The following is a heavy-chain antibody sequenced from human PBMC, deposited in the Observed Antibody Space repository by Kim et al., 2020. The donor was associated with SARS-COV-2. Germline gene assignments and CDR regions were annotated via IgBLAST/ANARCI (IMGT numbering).Heavy chain of an antibody. CDR2: ISSSSSYI. Sequence: GGSLRLSCAASGFTFSSYSMNWVRQAPGKGLEWVSSISSSSSYIYYADSVKGRFTISRDNAKNSLYLQMNSLRAEDTAVYYCARDRHPTFKIGYNRDAFDIWGQGTMVTVSS. V-gene: IGHV3-21*01. J-gene: IGHJ3*02. D-gene: IGHD5-12*01. CDR1: GFTFSSYS. CDR3: ARDRHPTFKIGYNRDAFDI.